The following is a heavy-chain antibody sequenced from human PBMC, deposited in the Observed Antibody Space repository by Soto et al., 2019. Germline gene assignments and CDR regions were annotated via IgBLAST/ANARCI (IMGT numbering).Heavy chain of an antibody. CDR3: ARDLLELRTSLWDYGMDV. CDR1: GGTFSSYA. CDR2: IIPIFGTA. D-gene: IGHD1-7*01. V-gene: IGHV1-69*13. J-gene: IGHJ6*02. Sequence: SVKVSCKASGGTFSSYAISWVRQAPGQGLEWMGGIIPIFGTANYAQKFQGRVTITADESTSTAYMELSSLRSEDTAVYYCARDLLELRTSLWDYGMDVGGQGTTVTVSS.